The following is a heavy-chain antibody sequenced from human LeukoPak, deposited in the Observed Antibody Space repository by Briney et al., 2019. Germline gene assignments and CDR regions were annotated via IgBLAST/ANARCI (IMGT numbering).Heavy chain of an antibody. D-gene: IGHD7-27*01. CDR1: SGSISDYY. V-gene: IGHV4-4*07. J-gene: IGHJ4*02. CDR3: ARENDWGFRRFDF. CDR2: IYSNGST. Sequence: SETLSLTCTVSSGSISDYYWSWIRQPAGKGLEWIGRIYSNGSTSYDPSLKSRVTMSVDTSENQFPLKLTSVTAADTAVYYCARENDWGFRRFDFWGQGTLVTVSS.